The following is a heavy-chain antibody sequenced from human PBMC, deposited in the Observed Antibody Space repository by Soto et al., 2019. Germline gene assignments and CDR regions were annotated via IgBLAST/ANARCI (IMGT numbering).Heavy chain of an antibody. CDR3: ARDRRIQLWPRYYYGMDA. Sequence: SETLSLTCTVSGGSVSSYYWSWIRQPPGKGLEWIGYIYYSGSTNYNPSLKSRVTISVDTSKNQFSLKLSSVTAADTAVYYCARDRRIQLWPRYYYGMDAWGQGTTVTVSS. J-gene: IGHJ6*02. D-gene: IGHD5-18*01. CDR1: GGSVSSYY. CDR2: IYYSGST. V-gene: IGHV4-59*02.